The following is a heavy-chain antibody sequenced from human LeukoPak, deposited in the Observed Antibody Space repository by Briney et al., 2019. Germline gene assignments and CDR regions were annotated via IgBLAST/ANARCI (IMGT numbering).Heavy chain of an antibody. CDR2: ISYDGSNK. J-gene: IGHJ4*02. D-gene: IGHD2-15*01. Sequence: KPGGSLRLSCAASGFTFSSYGMHWVRQAPGKGLEWVAVISYDGSNKYYADSVKGRFTISRDNSKNTLYLQMNSLRAEDTAVYYCARDAVPEVVAAVLDYWGQGTLVTVSS. V-gene: IGHV3-30*03. CDR1: GFTFSSYG. CDR3: ARDAVPEVVAAVLDY.